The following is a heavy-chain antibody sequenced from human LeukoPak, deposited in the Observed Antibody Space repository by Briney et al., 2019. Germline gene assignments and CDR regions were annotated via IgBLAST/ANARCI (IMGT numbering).Heavy chain of an antibody. Sequence: SQTLSLTCTVSGGSISSGSYYWSWIRQPAGKGLEWIGRIYTSGSTNYNPSLKSRVTISVDTSNNQVSLKPSPPHAAYTATYNPTLESRVTISVETSKTQFSLKLRSVTAADTAVYYCARTRTMVRGADQSHHYYYYYMDVWGKGTTVTVSS. CDR2: IYTSGST. CDR3: TLESRVTISVETSKTQFSLKLRSVTAADTAVYYCARTRTMVRGADQSHHYYYYYMDV. J-gene: IGHJ6*03. V-gene: IGHV4-61*02. D-gene: IGHD3-10*01. CDR1: GGSISSGSYY.